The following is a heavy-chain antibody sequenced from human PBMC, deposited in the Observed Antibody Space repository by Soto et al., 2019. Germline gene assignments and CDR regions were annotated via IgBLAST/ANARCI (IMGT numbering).Heavy chain of an antibody. CDR2: IKVDGSEK. Sequence: DVQLVESGGGLVQPGGSLRLSCAAYRFTFSNYWMTWVRQAPGKGLEWVANIKVDGSEKSHVDSVKGRFTISRDNAKNSLYLKMNSLRAEDTAVYYCARAAYNNDGLDVWGQGTTVTVS. CDR3: ARAAYNNDGLDV. J-gene: IGHJ6*02. V-gene: IGHV3-7*04. CDR1: RFTFSNYW. D-gene: IGHD1-1*01.